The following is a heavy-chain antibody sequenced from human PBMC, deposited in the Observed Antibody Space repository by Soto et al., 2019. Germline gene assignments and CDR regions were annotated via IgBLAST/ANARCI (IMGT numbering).Heavy chain of an antibody. CDR3: ARDASVGSANYYFDY. V-gene: IGHV3-30-3*01. CDR1: GFTFKSYP. CDR2: ISYDGNNK. Sequence: SLGLSCAASGFTFKSYPLHWVRQAPGKGLEWVAVISYDGNNKYYADSVKGRFTSARDNSKNTLYLQMNSLRPEDKPMYYCARDASVGSANYYFDYWGQGTLVTVPS. J-gene: IGHJ4*02. D-gene: IGHD2-2*01.